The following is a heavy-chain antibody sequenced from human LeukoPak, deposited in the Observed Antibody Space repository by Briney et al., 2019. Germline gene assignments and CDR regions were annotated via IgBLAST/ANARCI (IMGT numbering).Heavy chain of an antibody. D-gene: IGHD3-22*01. CDR3: ARGRHDSSGYYQRDYYYMDV. V-gene: IGHV4-34*01. CDR1: GGSFSGYY. CDR2: INHSGST. Sequence: PSETLSLTCAAYGGSFSGYYWSWIRQPPGKGLEWIGEINHSGSTNYNPSLKSRVTISVDTSKNQFSLKLSSVTAADTAVYYWARGRHDSSGYYQRDYYYMDVWGKGTTVTVSS. J-gene: IGHJ6*03.